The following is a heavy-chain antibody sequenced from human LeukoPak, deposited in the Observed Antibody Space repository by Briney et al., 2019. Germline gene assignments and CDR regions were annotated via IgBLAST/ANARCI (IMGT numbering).Heavy chain of an antibody. CDR2: INSDGSSA. CDR3: TRDHSAVAGSYYFDY. CDR1: GFTFSSCW. Sequence: PGGSLRPSCAASGFTFSSCWMHWVRQAPGKGPVWVSRINSDGSSASYADSVKGRFTISRDNAKNTLYLQMSSLRAEDTAVYFCTRDHSAVAGSYYFDYWGQGTLVTVSS. V-gene: IGHV3-74*01. J-gene: IGHJ4*02. D-gene: IGHD6-19*01.